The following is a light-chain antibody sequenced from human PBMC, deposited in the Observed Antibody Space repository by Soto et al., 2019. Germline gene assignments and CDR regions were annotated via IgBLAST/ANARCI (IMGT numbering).Light chain of an antibody. CDR1: SSDVVGYNC. V-gene: IGLV2-14*01. CDR3: NSFSSSSTSSV. Sequence: QSVLTQPASVSGSPGQSSTISCTGTSSDVVGYNCVSGYQPHPGKAHNLMSHEFSDRPSGVSKRFAGSNSGNTATMTNSLLQAEDEADYYCNSFSSSSTSSVFGTGTKV. J-gene: IGLJ1*01. CDR2: EFS.